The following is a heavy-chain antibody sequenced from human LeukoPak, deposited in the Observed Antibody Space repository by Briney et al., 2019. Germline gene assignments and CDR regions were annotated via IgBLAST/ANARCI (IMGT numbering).Heavy chain of an antibody. J-gene: IGHJ3*02. CDR1: GGSISSSSYY. Sequence: PSETLSLTCSVSGGSISSSSYYWGWIRQPPGKGLEWIGSIYYSGSTYYNPSLKSRVTISVDTSKNQFSLKLSSVTAADTAVYYCARNLKLKKKSSIAARFDAFDIWGQGTMVTVSS. V-gene: IGHV4-39*01. D-gene: IGHD6-6*01. CDR2: IYYSGST. CDR3: ARNLKLKKKSSIAARFDAFDI.